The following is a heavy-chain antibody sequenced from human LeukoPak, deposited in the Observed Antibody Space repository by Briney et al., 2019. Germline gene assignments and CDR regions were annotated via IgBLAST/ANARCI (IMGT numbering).Heavy chain of an antibody. CDR1: GFTFSAYS. D-gene: IGHD3-3*01. V-gene: IGHV3-21*01. J-gene: IGHJ6*03. CDR3: ARMHLFGVVNYNYYYMDV. Sequence: GRSPRLSCAASGFTFSAYSMTWVRQAPGKGVEWVASVGSSGAYIYYADSVKGRFTISRDNAKNSLFLQMNSLRVEDTALYYCARMHLFGVVNYNYYYMDVWGKGTPVTVSS. CDR2: VGSSGAYI.